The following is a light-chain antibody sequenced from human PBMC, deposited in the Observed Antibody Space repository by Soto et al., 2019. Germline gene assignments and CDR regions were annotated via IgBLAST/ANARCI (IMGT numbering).Light chain of an antibody. CDR1: QSVLYSPNGKNY. V-gene: IGKV4-1*01. Sequence: DIVMTQSPDSLAVSLGERATINCKSSQSVLYSPNGKNYLAWYQQKPGQPPNLLIYWASTRESGVPERFSGRGSGTDFPLTISSLQVEDVAVYYCQQYYTTPVTFGQGTKVEI. J-gene: IGKJ1*01. CDR3: QQYYTTPVT. CDR2: WAS.